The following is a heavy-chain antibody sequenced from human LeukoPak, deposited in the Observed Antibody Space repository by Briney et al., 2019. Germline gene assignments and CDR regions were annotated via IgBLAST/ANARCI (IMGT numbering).Heavy chain of an antibody. J-gene: IGHJ4*02. Sequence: GGSLKLSCAASGFIFSDSAMHWVRQASGKGPEWVGHVRSKPNNYATAYAASVKGRFTISRDDSKNTAYLQMNSLKTEDTAVYYCSSPAHDFDFWSGYYSFWGPGILVTVSS. D-gene: IGHD3-3*01. CDR1: GFIFSDSA. V-gene: IGHV3-73*01. CDR2: VRSKPNNYAT. CDR3: SSPAHDFDFWSGYYSF.